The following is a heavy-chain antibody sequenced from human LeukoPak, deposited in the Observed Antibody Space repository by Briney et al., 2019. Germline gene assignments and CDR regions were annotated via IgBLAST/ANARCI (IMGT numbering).Heavy chain of an antibody. CDR1: GFTFSSYW. V-gene: IGHV3-7*01. J-gene: IGHJ4*02. Sequence: PGGSLRLSCAASGFTFSSYWMNWARQAPGKGLEWVASINHNGNVNYYVDSVKGRFTISRDNAKNTVFLQMNSLTVEDTAMYYCGKDLSWGSTDYWGQGTLVTVSS. CDR2: INHNGNVN. CDR3: GKDLSWGSTDY. D-gene: IGHD6-13*01.